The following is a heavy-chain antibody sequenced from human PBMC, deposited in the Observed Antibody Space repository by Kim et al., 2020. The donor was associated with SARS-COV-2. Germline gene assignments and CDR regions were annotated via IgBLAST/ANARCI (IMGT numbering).Heavy chain of an antibody. J-gene: IGHJ6*03. Sequence: GGSLRLSCAASGFTVSSNYMSWVRQAPGKGLEWVSVIYSGGSTYYADSVKGRFTISRDNSKNTLYLQMNSLRAEDTAVYYCARDSEPYCSSTSCYYYYYMDVCGKGTTVTVSS. CDR1: GFTVSSNY. CDR2: IYSGGST. D-gene: IGHD2-2*01. CDR3: ARDSEPYCSSTSCYYYYYMDV. V-gene: IGHV3-66*01.